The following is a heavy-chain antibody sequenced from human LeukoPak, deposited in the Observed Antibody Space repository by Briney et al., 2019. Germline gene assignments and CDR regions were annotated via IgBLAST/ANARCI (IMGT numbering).Heavy chain of an antibody. CDR1: GFTLSSYS. J-gene: IGHJ4*02. D-gene: IGHD3/OR15-3a*01. CDR3: ARETWTDRAFDY. CDR2: ISSSSSYI. Sequence: GGSLRLSCAASGFTLSSYSMNWVRQAPGKGLEWVSSISSSSSYIYYADSVKGRFTISRDNAKNSLYLQMNSLRAEDTAVYYCARETWTDRAFDYWGQGTLVTVSS. V-gene: IGHV3-21*01.